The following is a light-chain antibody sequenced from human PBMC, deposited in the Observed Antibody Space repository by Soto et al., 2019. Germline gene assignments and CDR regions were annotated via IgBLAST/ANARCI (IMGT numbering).Light chain of an antibody. J-gene: IGKJ4*01. Sequence: DIQMTQSPSSLPASIGDRVTITCQASQDITNYLNWYQKKPGKAPKLLIYDASNLETGVPSRFSGSGSGTDFTFTISSLEPEDIATYYCQQYDNFSVTFGGGTRVEIK. V-gene: IGKV1-33*01. CDR2: DAS. CDR3: QQYDNFSVT. CDR1: QDITNY.